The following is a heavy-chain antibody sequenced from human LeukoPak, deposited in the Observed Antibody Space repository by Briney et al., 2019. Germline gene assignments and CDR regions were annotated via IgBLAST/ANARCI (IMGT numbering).Heavy chain of an antibody. V-gene: IGHV3-30*18. Sequence: GGSLRLSRAASGFTFSSYGMHWVRQAPGKGLEWVAVISYDGSNKYYADSVKGRFTISRDNSKNTLYLQMNSLRAEDTAVYFCAKDGGFKDKVPQGDVINYWGQGTLVTVSS. CDR3: AKDGGFKDKVPQGDVINY. J-gene: IGHJ4*02. CDR1: GFTFSSYG. D-gene: IGHD3-16*01. CDR2: ISYDGSNK.